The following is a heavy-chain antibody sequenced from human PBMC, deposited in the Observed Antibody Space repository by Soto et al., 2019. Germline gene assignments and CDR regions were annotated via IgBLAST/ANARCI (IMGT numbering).Heavy chain of an antibody. Sequence: EVQLVESGGGLVQPGGSLRLSCAASGFTFSSYWMHWVRQAPGKGLVWVSRIDNVGSSVRYADSVKGRFTISRDNAKNTLYLQMSSLRAEDTAVYYCTRVGGSVSGMDVWGQGTTVTVSS. J-gene: IGHJ6*02. CDR1: GFTFSSYW. CDR3: TRVGGSVSGMDV. CDR2: IDNVGSSV. D-gene: IGHD1-26*01. V-gene: IGHV3-74*01.